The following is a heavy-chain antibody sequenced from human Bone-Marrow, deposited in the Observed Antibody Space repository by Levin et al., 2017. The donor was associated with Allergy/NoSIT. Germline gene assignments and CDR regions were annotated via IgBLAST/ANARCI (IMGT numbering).Heavy chain of an antibody. Sequence: PGGSLRLSCAASGFTFRTYWMSWVRQAPGKGLEWVANIQQDGSDKYYVDYVKGRFSISRDNANNSLYLQMNSLRAEDTAVYYCARDYRSGWYPADWGQGIMVTVSS. D-gene: IGHD6-13*01. CDR2: IQQDGSDK. CDR3: ARDYRSGWYPAD. J-gene: IGHJ4*02. CDR1: GFTFRTYW. V-gene: IGHV3-7*03.